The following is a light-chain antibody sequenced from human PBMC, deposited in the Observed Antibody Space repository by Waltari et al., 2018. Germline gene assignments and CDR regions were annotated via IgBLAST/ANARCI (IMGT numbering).Light chain of an antibody. J-gene: IGLJ2*01. CDR3: AAWDDSLSGPV. V-gene: IGLV1-47*01. CDR2: RNN. Sequence: QSVLTQPPSASGTPGQRVTISCAGSSPNIGRNYVYWYQQLPGTAPKLLISRNNQRPSGVPDRFSGSKSGTSVSLAISGLRSEDEADYYCAAWDDSLSGPVFGGGTKLTVL. CDR1: SPNIGRNY.